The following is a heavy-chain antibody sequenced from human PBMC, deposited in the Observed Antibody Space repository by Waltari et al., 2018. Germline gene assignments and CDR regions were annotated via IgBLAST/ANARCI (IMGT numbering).Heavy chain of an antibody. J-gene: IGHJ4*02. Sequence: EVQLVESGGGLVKPGGSLRLSCEGSGFTFSYYSMHWVRQAPGKGLEGVSSIRGSSYFLYYADSVKGRFTISRDNAKNSLYLQMNSLRAEDTAVYYCARVPERIEVATTSWTWGQGALVTVSS. D-gene: IGHD6-19*01. CDR1: GFTFSYYS. V-gene: IGHV3-21*01. CDR2: IRGSSYFL. CDR3: ARVPERIEVATTSWT.